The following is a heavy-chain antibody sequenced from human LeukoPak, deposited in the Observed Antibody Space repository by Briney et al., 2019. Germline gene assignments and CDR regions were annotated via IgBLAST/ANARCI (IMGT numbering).Heavy chain of an antibody. Sequence: PGGSLRLSCAASGFSFSNYGIQWVRQAPGKGLEWVAVISYDGNNKYYADSVKGRFTISRDNSKNTLYLQMNSLRAEDTAVYYSAKDGGRAYYESSVDIWGPGTMVTVSS. D-gene: IGHD3-22*01. CDR1: GFSFSNYG. V-gene: IGHV3-30*18. CDR3: AKDGGRAYYESSVDI. CDR2: ISYDGNNK. J-gene: IGHJ3*02.